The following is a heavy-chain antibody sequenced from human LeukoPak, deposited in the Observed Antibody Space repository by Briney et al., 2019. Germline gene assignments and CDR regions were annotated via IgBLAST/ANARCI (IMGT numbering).Heavy chain of an antibody. D-gene: IGHD4-11*01. CDR2: VQHIGGET. V-gene: IGHV3-7*01. CDR1: GFTFRNYG. Sequence: PGGSLRLSCAASGFTFRNYGMHWVRQAPGKGLEWVANVQHIGGETYYVDSVKGRFTISRDNAKNSVYLQMNSLGADDTAVYYCATYSILNAREFRYWGQGTLVTVTS. CDR3: ATYSILNAREFRY. J-gene: IGHJ1*01.